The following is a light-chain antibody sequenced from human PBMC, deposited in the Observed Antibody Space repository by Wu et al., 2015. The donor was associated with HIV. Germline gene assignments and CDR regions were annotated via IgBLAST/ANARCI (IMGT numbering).Light chain of an antibody. CDR1: QGISNF. CDR3: LQHDSFPRT. Sequence: DIQMTQSPSAMSASVGDRVTITCRASQGISNFLAWFQQKPGKAPKRLIYGSSTLQSGVPSRFSGFGSGTEFTLTINSLQPDDFATYYCLQHDSFPRTFGQGTKVE. CDR2: GSS. J-gene: IGKJ1*01. V-gene: IGKV1-17*03.